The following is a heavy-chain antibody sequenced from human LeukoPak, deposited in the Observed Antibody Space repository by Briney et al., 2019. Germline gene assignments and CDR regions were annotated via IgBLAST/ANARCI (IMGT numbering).Heavy chain of an antibody. CDR1: GFTFANYA. V-gene: IGHV3-23*01. CDR2: LSGSGGST. D-gene: IGHD2-2*01. CDR3: ANTGCSSTSCSPNY. Sequence: PGGSLRLSCAASGFTFANYAMTWVRQAPGKGLEWVSTLSGSGGSTYYADSVKGRFTISRDNANNTLYLQMNSLRAEDTAVYYCANTGCSSTSCSPNYWGQGILVTVSS. J-gene: IGHJ4*02.